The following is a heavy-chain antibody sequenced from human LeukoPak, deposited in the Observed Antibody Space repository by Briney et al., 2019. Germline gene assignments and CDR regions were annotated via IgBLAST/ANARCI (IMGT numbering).Heavy chain of an antibody. J-gene: IGHJ4*02. CDR3: AKDQCTRTSCDGYPGY. Sequence: GGSLRPSCAASGFTFSSYGMHWVRQAPGKGLEWVAFIHFDGSTKYSGDSVKGRFTISRDNSKNTLYLQMNSLRPEDTAVYYCAKDQCTRTSCDGYPGYWGQGSLVTVSS. D-gene: IGHD2-2*01. CDR2: IHFDGSTK. V-gene: IGHV3-30*02. CDR1: GFTFSSYG.